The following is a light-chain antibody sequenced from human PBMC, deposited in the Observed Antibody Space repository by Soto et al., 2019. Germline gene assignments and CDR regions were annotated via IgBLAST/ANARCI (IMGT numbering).Light chain of an antibody. V-gene: IGKV3-20*01. CDR3: HQYGSSPWT. Sequence: EIVLTQSPGTLSLSPGERATLSCRASQTVSSARLAWFQQKPGQAPRLLIYGASSRAPGIPDRFSGSGSETDFTLTITRLESEDFAVYFCHQYGSSPWTFGQGTKVEIK. CDR2: GAS. J-gene: IGKJ1*01. CDR1: QTVSSAR.